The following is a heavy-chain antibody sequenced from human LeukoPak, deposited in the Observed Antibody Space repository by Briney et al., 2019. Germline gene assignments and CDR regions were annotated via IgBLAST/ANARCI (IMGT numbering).Heavy chain of an antibody. CDR2: INHSGST. D-gene: IGHD6-19*01. CDR1: GFTFSNAW. J-gene: IGHJ5*02. Sequence: GSLRLSCAASGFTFSNAWMSWVRQPPGKGLEWIGEINHSGSTNYNPSLKSRVTISVDTSKNQFSLKLGSVTAADTAVYYCARIIAVAGRSWFDPWGQGTLVTVSS. V-gene: IGHV4-34*01. CDR3: ARIIAVAGRSWFDP.